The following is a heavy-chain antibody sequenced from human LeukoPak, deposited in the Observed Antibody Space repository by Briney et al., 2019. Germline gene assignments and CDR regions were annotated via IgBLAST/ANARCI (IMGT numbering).Heavy chain of an antibody. CDR1: GGSISSGGYS. J-gene: IGHJ4*02. D-gene: IGHD3-10*01. CDR2: IYHSGST. CDR3: ARAGGWPGDYYFDY. Sequence: SSETLSLTCAVSGGSISSGGYSGSWIRQPRGKGLEWIGYIYHSGSTYYNPSLKSRVTISVDRSKNQFSLKLSSVTAADTAVYYCARAGGWPGDYYFDYWGQGTLVTVSS. V-gene: IGHV4-30-2*01.